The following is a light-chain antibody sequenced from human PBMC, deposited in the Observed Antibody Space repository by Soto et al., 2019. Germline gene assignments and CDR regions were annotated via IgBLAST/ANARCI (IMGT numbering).Light chain of an antibody. Sequence: EIMMTQSPGTLSVSPGEGATLSCTASQSVNLNLAWYQQKPGQPPRLLLYGASTRATGIPVMFRGSGSGTEFTLTNNSLQNENSAVYYCHPYNYWPRGTFGLGTKVEIK. CDR2: GAS. J-gene: IGKJ3*01. V-gene: IGKV3-15*01. CDR1: QSVNLN. CDR3: HPYNYWPRGT.